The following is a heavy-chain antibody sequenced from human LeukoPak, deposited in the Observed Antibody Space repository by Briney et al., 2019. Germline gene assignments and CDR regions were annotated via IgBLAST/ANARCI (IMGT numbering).Heavy chain of an antibody. CDR1: GGSVSSTTYF. J-gene: IGHJ4*02. CDR3: ARYVVYGSGKYYFDY. D-gene: IGHD3-10*01. CDR2: INYSGST. V-gene: IGHV4-39*01. Sequence: PSETLSLTCTVSGGSVSSTTYFWSWIRQPPGKGLEWIASINYSGSTYYNPSLKSRVTISVDTSEHQFSLKLSSVTAADTAVYYCARYVVYGSGKYYFDYWGQGTLVTVSS.